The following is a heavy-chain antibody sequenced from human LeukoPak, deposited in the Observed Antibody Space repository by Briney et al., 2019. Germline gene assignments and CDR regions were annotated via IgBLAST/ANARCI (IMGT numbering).Heavy chain of an antibody. Sequence: PGGSLRLSCAASGFTFSSYGMPWVRQAPGRGLEWVAVIWYDGSNKYYADSVKGRFTISRDNSKNTLYLQMNSLRAEDTAVYYCARRIYEYYYYYGMDVWGQGTTVTVSS. V-gene: IGHV3-33*01. J-gene: IGHJ6*02. CDR3: ARRIYEYYYYYGMDV. CDR1: GFTFSSYG. CDR2: IWYDGSNK. D-gene: IGHD3-3*01.